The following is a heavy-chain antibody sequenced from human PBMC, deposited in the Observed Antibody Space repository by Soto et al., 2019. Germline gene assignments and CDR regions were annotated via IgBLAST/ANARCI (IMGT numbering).Heavy chain of an antibody. CDR1: GGTFSSYA. CDR3: AGPAVRKDLYYGMDV. CDR2: SIPIFGTA. Sequence: QVQLVQSGAEVKKPGSSVKVSCKASGGTFSSYAISWVRQAPGQGLEWMGGSIPIFGTANYAQKFQGRVTITGDESTSTAYMELSSLRSEDTAVYYCAGPAVRKDLYYGMDVWGQGTTVTVSS. V-gene: IGHV1-69*12. J-gene: IGHJ6*02.